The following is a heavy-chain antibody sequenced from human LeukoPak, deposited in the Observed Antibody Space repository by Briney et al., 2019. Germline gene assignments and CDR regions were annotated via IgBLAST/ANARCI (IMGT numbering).Heavy chain of an antibody. D-gene: IGHD3-3*01. Sequence: ASVKVSCKASGYTFTSYNINWVRQATGQELEWIGWMNPNSGNTGYAQKFQGRVTITADESTSTAYMELSSLRSEDTAVYYCARGPRDFWSGYSSGYYYYYYGMDVWGQGTTVTVSS. CDR2: MNPNSGNT. CDR3: ARGPRDFWSGYSSGYYYYYYGMDV. CDR1: GYTFTSYN. J-gene: IGHJ6*02. V-gene: IGHV1-8*01.